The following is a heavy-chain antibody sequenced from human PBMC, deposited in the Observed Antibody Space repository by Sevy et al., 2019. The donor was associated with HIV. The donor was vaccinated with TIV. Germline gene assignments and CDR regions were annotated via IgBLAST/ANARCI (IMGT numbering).Heavy chain of an antibody. D-gene: IGHD4-4*01. CDR1: GYSFSHYG. J-gene: IGHJ6*03. V-gene: IGHV1-18*01. CDR3: ARHTVTRDYYYYMDV. CDR2: ISGYNDNT. Sequence: ASVKVSCKTSGYSFSHYGVSWVRQAPGHGLEWMGWISGYNDNTTYAQNLQGRVSMTTDRDTSTAYMELRSLRSDDTAVYYCARHTVTRDYYYYMDVWDEGTTVTVSS.